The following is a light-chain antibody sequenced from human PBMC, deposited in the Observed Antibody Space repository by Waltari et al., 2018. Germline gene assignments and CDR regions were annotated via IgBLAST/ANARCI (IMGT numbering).Light chain of an antibody. CDR1: QSVSIN. Sequence: EIVLTQSPATLSLSPGQRATLSCRASQSVSINFGWYQQKRGQPPRLLIYDTSNRATGIPDRFSASWFGTDFTLTISSLEPEDFAVYFCQQTSSWPLTFGGGTKVEIK. CDR3: QQTSSWPLT. CDR2: DTS. J-gene: IGKJ4*01. V-gene: IGKV3-11*01.